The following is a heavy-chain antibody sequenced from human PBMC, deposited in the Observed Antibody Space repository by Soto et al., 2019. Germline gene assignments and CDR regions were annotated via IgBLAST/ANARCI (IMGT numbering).Heavy chain of an antibody. V-gene: IGHV1-69*01. CDR1: GGTLTHYA. CDR2: IIPVFKTS. Sequence: QVQLVQSGAEVKKPGSSVRVSCKASGGTLTHYAISWVRQAPGQGLEWMGGIIPVFKTSNSAQNFQGRLSISADEIMATGYMDLSGLRSDDTAVYYRARRAVGTYSPGFNFFGMEGWGPGTTVTVSS. J-gene: IGHJ6*02. D-gene: IGHD3-10*01. CDR3: ARRAVGTYSPGFNFFGMEG.